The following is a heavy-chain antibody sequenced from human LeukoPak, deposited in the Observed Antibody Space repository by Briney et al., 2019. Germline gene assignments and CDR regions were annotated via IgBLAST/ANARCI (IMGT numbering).Heavy chain of an antibody. Sequence: GSSVKVSCKASGGTFSSYAISWVRQAPGQGLEWMGGIIPIFGTANYAQKFQGRVTITPDESTSTAYMELSSLRSGDTAVYYCARDRSSGYSYAGFDYWGQGTLVTVSS. J-gene: IGHJ4*02. D-gene: IGHD5-18*01. CDR2: IIPIFGTA. V-gene: IGHV1-69*01. CDR3: ARDRSSGYSYAGFDY. CDR1: GGTFSSYA.